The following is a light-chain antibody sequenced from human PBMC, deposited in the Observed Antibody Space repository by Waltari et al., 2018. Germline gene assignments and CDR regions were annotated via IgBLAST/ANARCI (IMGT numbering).Light chain of an antibody. CDR1: QSINNN. CDR2: GPS. J-gene: IGKJ4*01. CDR3: QQYNSWPLT. Sequence: EIMMTQSPVTLSVSPGERATLSCRASQSINNNLAWYQQNPGQAPRLLIYGPSTRATGIPARFSGIGSGTEFTLTISSLQSEDFAVYYCQQYNSWPLTFGGGTKVEIK. V-gene: IGKV3-15*01.